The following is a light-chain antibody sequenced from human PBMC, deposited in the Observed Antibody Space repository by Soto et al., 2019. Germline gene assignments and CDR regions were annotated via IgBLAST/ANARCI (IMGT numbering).Light chain of an antibody. V-gene: IGKV3-15*01. CDR2: GAS. CDR1: QSVSSY. J-gene: IGKJ2*01. CDR3: QQYNSWLYT. Sequence: EIVMTQSPGTLSGSPGERVTLSCRASQSVSSYLAWYQQKPGQAPRLIVYGASTRATGVPARFSGSGSGTEFTLTISRLQSEDFSVYYCQQYNSWLYTFGQGTKVESK.